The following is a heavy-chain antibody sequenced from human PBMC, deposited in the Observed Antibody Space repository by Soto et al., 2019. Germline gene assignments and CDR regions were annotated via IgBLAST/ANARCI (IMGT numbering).Heavy chain of an antibody. CDR2: FDPEDGET. CDR1: GYTLTELS. Sequence: QVQLVQSGAEVKKPGASVKVSCKVSGYTLTELSMHWVRQAPGKGLEWMGGFDPEDGETIYAQKFQGRVTMTEDTSTDTAYMDLSSLRSEDTDVYYCARWITYYYGSGSYWFDTWVQGTLVTVS. CDR3: ARWITYYYGSGSYWFDT. V-gene: IGHV1-24*01. J-gene: IGHJ5*02. D-gene: IGHD3-10*01.